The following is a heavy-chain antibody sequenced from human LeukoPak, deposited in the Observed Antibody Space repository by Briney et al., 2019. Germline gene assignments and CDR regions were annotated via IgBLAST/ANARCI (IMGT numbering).Heavy chain of an antibody. CDR2: ISHDGSNK. CDR3: AKDLWIGELLGIPFDY. CDR1: GFTFSSYG. Sequence: GGSLRLSCAASGFTFSSYGMHWVRQAPGKGLEWVAVISHDGSNKYYADSVKGRFTISRDNSKNTLYLQMNSLRAEDTAVYYCAKDLWIGELLGIPFDYWGQGTLVTVSS. J-gene: IGHJ4*02. D-gene: IGHD3-10*01. V-gene: IGHV3-30*18.